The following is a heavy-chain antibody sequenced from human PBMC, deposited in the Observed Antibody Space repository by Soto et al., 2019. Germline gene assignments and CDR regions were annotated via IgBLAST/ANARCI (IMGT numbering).Heavy chain of an antibody. Sequence: TSETLSLTCTVSGGSIRSINYFWSWLRQHPGEGLEWIGYISFIGSAYYSPSLESRATISIDTSKKQFSLRLNSVTAADTAMYYCAREVVSPATSDAFDIWGQGTMVTVSS. V-gene: IGHV4-31*03. J-gene: IGHJ3*02. CDR3: AREVVSPATSDAFDI. D-gene: IGHD1-26*01. CDR2: ISFIGSA. CDR1: GGSIRSINYF.